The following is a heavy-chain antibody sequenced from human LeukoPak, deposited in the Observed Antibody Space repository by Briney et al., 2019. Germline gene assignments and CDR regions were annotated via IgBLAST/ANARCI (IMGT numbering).Heavy chain of an antibody. CDR2: IVPIFGTT. J-gene: IGHJ6*03. D-gene: IGHD2-21*01. CDR3: AREKDRPYYYYYMDL. V-gene: IGHV1-69*01. Sequence: SVKVSXKAAGGTFRTYAISWLRQAPGQGLEWIGGIVPIFGTTNYAQKFQGRVAITADESTSTAYMELSSLRSEDTAIYYCAREKDRPYYYYYMDLWGEGTTVTVSS. CDR1: GGTFRTYA.